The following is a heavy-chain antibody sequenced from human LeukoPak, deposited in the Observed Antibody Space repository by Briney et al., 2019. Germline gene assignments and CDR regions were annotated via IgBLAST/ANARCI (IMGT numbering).Heavy chain of an antibody. V-gene: IGHV1-46*03. J-gene: IGHJ5*02. CDR3: TREGGCSGGSCYRFDP. Sequence: ASVKASCKTSGYTFTSYYMHWVRQAPGQGLEWMGAIAPSDGGTNYAQKFQGRVTMTRDTSTSTVYMDLSSLRSEDTAVHYCTREGGCSGGSCYRFDPWGQGALVTVSS. D-gene: IGHD2-15*01. CDR1: GYTFTSYY. CDR2: IAPSDGGT.